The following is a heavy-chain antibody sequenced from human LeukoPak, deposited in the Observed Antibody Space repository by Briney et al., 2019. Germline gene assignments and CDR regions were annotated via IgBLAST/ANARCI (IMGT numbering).Heavy chain of an antibody. CDR1: GGTFSSYA. Sequence: SVKVSCKASGGTFSSYAISWVRQAPGQGLEWMGGIIPIFGTANYAQKFQGRVTITADKSTSTAYMELSSLRSEDTAVYYCARGDYCGGDCYRFDYWGQGTLVTVSS. V-gene: IGHV1-69*06. D-gene: IGHD2-21*02. CDR2: IIPIFGTA. CDR3: ARGDYCGGDCYRFDY. J-gene: IGHJ4*02.